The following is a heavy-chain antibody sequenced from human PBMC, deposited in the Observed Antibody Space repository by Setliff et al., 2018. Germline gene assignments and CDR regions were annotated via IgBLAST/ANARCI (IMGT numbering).Heavy chain of an antibody. CDR1: GFTFGHYN. V-gene: IGHV3-21*01. CDR2: ISDTTNFI. D-gene: IGHD3-10*01. Sequence: GGSLRLSCTASGFTFGHYNMNWVRQAPGKGLEWVSSISDTTNFIYYADSVKGRSTISRDTAKNSLYLQMNSLRAEDSAVYYCASYYYGSGSSYIPPHFDYWG. CDR3: ASYYYGSGSSYIPPHFDY. J-gene: IGHJ4*01.